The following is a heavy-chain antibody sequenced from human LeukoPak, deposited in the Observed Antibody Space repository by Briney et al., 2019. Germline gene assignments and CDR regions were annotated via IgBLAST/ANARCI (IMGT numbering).Heavy chain of an antibody. D-gene: IGHD1-26*01. V-gene: IGHV3-30*06. CDR1: GFTFSSYG. CDR2: ISYDGSNK. Sequence: PGGSLRLSCAASGFTFSSYGMHWVRQAPGKGLEWVAVISYDGSNKYYADSVKGRFTISGDKSKDTLYLQMNSLRPEDTAVYYCAGGPGPIAGAKNPFDIWGQGTMVTVSS. J-gene: IGHJ3*02. CDR3: AGGPGPIAGAKNPFDI.